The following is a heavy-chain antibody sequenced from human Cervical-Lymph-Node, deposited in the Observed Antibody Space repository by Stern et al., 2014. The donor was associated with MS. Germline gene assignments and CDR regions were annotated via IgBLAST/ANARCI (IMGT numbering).Heavy chain of an antibody. D-gene: IGHD5-18*01. CDR1: GGTFSSYA. CDR2: IVPVFGSA. J-gene: IGHJ3*02. CDR3: ARVHTAASHAFDI. Sequence: QVQLGQSGAEVKKPGSSVKVSCKASGGTFSSYAISWVRQAHGQGLEWMGGIVPVFGSADYAQKFQGRVTITADESTSTAYMEVSSLRSDDTAVYYCARVHTAASHAFDIWGQGTLVTVSS. V-gene: IGHV1-69*01.